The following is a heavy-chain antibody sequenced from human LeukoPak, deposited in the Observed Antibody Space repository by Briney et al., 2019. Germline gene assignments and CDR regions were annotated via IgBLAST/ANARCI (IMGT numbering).Heavy chain of an antibody. J-gene: IGHJ4*02. V-gene: IGHV3-30*03. CDR2: IAYDASSK. CDR1: GFTFSSYC. Sequence: GRSLRLSCAASGFTFSSYCMHRVRQAPGKGLEWVAVIAYDASSKYYVDSVKGRFTISRDNSKNTLYVQMSSLGADDTAVYYCATISVASGVHYWGQGTLVTVSS. D-gene: IGHD6-19*01. CDR3: ATISVASGVHY.